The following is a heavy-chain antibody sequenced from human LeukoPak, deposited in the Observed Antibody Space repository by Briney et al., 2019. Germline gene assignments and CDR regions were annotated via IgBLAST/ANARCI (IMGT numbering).Heavy chain of an antibody. D-gene: IGHD2-2*01. CDR2: INHSGGT. CDR3: ARGESSDCSSTSCYLFDY. CDR1: GGSISSYY. J-gene: IGHJ4*02. V-gene: IGHV4-34*01. Sequence: SETLSLTCTVSGGSISSYYWSWIRQPPGKGLEWIGEINHSGGTNYNPSLKSRVTISVDTSKNQFSLKLSSVTAADTAVYYCARGESSDCSSTSCYLFDYWGQGTLVTVSS.